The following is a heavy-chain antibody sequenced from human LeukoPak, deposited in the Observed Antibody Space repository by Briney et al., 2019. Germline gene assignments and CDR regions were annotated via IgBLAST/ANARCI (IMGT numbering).Heavy chain of an antibody. Sequence: GGSLRLSCAASGFTFSSYAMSWVRQAPGKGLEWVSAISGSGGSTYYADSVKGRFTISRDNAKNSLYLQMNILRAEDTAVYYCARDSYSYGPTGEDYWGQGTLVTVSS. J-gene: IGHJ4*02. CDR1: GFTFSSYA. D-gene: IGHD5-18*01. V-gene: IGHV3-23*01. CDR3: ARDSYSYGPTGEDY. CDR2: ISGSGGST.